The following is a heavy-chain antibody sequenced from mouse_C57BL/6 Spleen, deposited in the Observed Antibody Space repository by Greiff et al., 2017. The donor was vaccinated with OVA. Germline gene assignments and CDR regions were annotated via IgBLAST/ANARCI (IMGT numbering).Heavy chain of an antibody. CDR2: IYPGSGST. CDR3: ARSGLGRTHYYAMDY. V-gene: IGHV1-55*01. J-gene: IGHJ4*01. Sequence: VQLQQPGAELVKPGASVQMSCKASGYTFTSYWITWVKQRPGQGLEWIGDIYPGSGSTNYNEKFKSKATLTVEPSSSTAYMQRSSLTSEDSAVYYCARSGLGRTHYYAMDYWGKGTSVTVSS. CDR1: GYTFTSYW. D-gene: IGHD4-1*01.